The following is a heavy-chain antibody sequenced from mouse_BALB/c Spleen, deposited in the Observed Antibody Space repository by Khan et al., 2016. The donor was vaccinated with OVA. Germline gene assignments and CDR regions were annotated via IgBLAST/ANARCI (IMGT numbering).Heavy chain of an antibody. J-gene: IGHJ3*01. CDR3: VREATNGRNVGWFGY. CDR2: INPSNGYT. CDR1: GYTFSSYT. V-gene: IGHV1-4*01. D-gene: IGHD1-1*01. Sequence: QVQLKQSGPGLARPSHSVYMSCKVSGYTFSSYTIHWIKLRPGQGLEWIGFINPSNGYTNYNQKFKNKATLTADKSSTTFYMQLSSLTSDDSAYYTCVREATNGRNVGWFGYWGEGTLVTVSA.